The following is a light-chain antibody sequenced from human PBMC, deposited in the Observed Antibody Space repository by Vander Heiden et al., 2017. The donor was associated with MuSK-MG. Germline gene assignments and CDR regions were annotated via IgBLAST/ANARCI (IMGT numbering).Light chain of an antibody. V-gene: IGKV1-39*01. CDR3: QQTNSTPRT. CDR1: QSIVNH. CDR2: ASA. Sequence: QMPKPPSSLSCFEGNRVTTTCGASQSIVNHFHWYQQKAGKAPKLLIVASARLQSGVPSMCSGSGAGTDFTLTISSLQPEDFATYCCQQTNSTPRTFGQGTKVEIK. J-gene: IGKJ1*01.